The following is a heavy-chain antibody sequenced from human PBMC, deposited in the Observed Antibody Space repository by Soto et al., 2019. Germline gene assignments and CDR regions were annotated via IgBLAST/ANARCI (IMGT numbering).Heavy chain of an antibody. CDR2: IWYDGSNK. J-gene: IGHJ6*02. CDR3: ARDPRDYYYYGMDV. V-gene: IGHV3-33*01. Sequence: PGGSLRLSCAASGFTFSSYGMHWVRQAPGKGLEWVAVIWYDGSNKYYADSVKGRFTISRDNSKNTLYLQMNSLRAEDTAVYYCARDPRDYYYYGMDVWGQGTTVTVSS. CDR1: GFTFSSYG.